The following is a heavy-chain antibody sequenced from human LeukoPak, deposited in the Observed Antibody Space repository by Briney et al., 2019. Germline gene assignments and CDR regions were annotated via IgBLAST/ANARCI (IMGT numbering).Heavy chain of an antibody. Sequence: SETLSLTCTVSGGSISSYYWSWIRRPAGKGLEWIGRIYTSGSTNYNPSLKSRVTMSVDTSKNQFSLKLSSVTAADTAVYYCARDYEEARYFDWLHDAFDIWGQGTMVTVSS. CDR3: ARDYEEARYFDWLHDAFDI. J-gene: IGHJ3*02. D-gene: IGHD3-9*01. CDR1: GGSISSYY. V-gene: IGHV4-4*07. CDR2: IYTSGST.